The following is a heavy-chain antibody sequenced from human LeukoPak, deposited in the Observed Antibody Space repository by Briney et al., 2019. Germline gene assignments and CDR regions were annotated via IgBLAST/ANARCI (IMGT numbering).Heavy chain of an antibody. Sequence: SETLSLTCTVSGGSISSYYWSWIRQPPGKGLEWIGYIYTSGSTNYNPSLKSRVTISVDTSKNQFSLKLSSVTAAATAGYYCGCDSGSYLGYWGQGTLVTVSS. D-gene: IGHD1-26*01. J-gene: IGHJ4*02. CDR2: IYTSGST. V-gene: IGHV4-4*09. CDR3: GCDSGSYLGY. CDR1: GGSISSYY.